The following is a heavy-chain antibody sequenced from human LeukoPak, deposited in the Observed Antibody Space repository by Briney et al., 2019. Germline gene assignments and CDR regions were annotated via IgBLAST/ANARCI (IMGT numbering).Heavy chain of an antibody. D-gene: IGHD4-17*01. J-gene: IGHJ3*02. CDR3: ARELSRDYADAFDI. CDR2: IIPIFGTA. V-gene: IGHV1-69*06. Sequence: SVKVSCKASGYTFTSYGISWVRQAPGQGLEWMGGIIPIFGTANYAQKFQGRVTITADKSTSTAYMELSSLRSEDTAVYYCARELSRDYADAFDIWGQGTMVTVSS. CDR1: GYTFTSYG.